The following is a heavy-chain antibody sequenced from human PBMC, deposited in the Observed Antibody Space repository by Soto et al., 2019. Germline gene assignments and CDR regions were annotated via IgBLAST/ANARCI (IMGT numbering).Heavy chain of an antibody. CDR3: AAVSFRYCISTSCHWWDYYYGMDV. V-gene: IGHV1-58*01. Sequence: SVKVSCKASGFTFTSSAVQWVRQARGQRLEWIGWIVVGSGNTNYAQKFQERVTITRDMSTSTAYMELSSLRSEDTAVYYCAAVSFRYCISTSCHWWDYYYGMDVWG. CDR1: GFTFTSSA. CDR2: IVVGSGNT. J-gene: IGHJ6*02. D-gene: IGHD2-2*01.